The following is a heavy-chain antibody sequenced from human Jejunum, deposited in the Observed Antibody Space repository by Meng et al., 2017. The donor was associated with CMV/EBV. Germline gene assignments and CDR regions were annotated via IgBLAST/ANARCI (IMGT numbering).Heavy chain of an antibody. CDR1: FIFRNTW. D-gene: IGHD3/OR15-3a*01. V-gene: IGHV3-15*05. CDR3: ATSGLNYYGIDV. Sequence: FIFRNTWMTWVRQVPGKGLEWLGRIKSKSDGAKTDYPAPLKGRVTISRDDSRNTLYLEMNALTTEDTGVYYCATSGLNYYGIDVWGQGTKVTVSS. CDR2: IKSKSDGAKT. J-gene: IGHJ6*02.